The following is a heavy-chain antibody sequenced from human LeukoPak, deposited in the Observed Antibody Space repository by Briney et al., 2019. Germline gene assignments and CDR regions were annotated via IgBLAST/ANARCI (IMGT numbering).Heavy chain of an antibody. CDR1: GFTFNDHA. CDR2: ISYDGYDK. Sequence: PGGSLRLSCAASGFTFNDHAMYWVRQAPGKGLEWVTLISYDGYDKPYADSVRGRFTISRDNSRNTLYLQMDSLRSEDTAVYYCARDGPREYFWSGLFHHAFDIWGQGTMVTVSS. CDR3: ARDGPREYFWSGLFHHAFDI. J-gene: IGHJ3*02. V-gene: IGHV3-30-3*01. D-gene: IGHD3-3*01.